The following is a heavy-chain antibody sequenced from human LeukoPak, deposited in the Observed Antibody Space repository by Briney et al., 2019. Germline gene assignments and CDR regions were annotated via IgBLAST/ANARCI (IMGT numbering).Heavy chain of an antibody. J-gene: IGHJ4*02. D-gene: IGHD6-19*01. Sequence: GGSLSLSCAASGFTFSSSAMHWVRQAPGKGLEWVAVISYDGNNKYYADSVKGRFTISRDNSKNTLYLQMNSLRTEDTAIYYCAREGGQWLVSDYWGQGTLVTVSS. V-gene: IGHV3-30*04. CDR3: AREGGQWLVSDY. CDR2: ISYDGNNK. CDR1: GFTFSSSA.